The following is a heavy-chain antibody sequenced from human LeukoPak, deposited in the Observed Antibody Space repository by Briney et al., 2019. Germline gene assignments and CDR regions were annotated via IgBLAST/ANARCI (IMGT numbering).Heavy chain of an antibody. CDR3: ASRPAGSTWYGVFDY. J-gene: IGHJ4*02. D-gene: IGHD6-13*01. CDR2: VFNGGST. V-gene: IGHV4-59*11. Sequence: SETLSLTCSVSGGSINSHYWSWIRQSPGKGREWIGYVFNGGSTNYNPSLKSRVTMSLDTSRDQFSLRLSSVTTADTAIYYCASRPAGSTWYGVFDYWSQGTLVTVSS. CDR1: GGSINSHY.